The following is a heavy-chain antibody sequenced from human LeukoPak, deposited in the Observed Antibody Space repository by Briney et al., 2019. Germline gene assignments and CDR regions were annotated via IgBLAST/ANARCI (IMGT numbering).Heavy chain of an antibody. Sequence: SETLSLTCSVSGGSMYSGGYYWTWIRHLPETGLEWIGLIYSTGDPYYNPSLKSRATISVAASQGQFSLQLTSVTVADSAVYYCARLGGFVPSDLGGNSWFDPWGQGALVTVS. D-gene: IGHD3-16*01. CDR2: IYSTGDP. CDR1: GGSMYSGGYY. V-gene: IGHV4-31*03. J-gene: IGHJ5*02. CDR3: ARLGGFVPSDLGGNSWFDP.